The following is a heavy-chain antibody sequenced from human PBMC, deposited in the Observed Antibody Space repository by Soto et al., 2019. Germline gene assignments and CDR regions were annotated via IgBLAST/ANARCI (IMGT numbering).Heavy chain of an antibody. J-gene: IGHJ6*02. V-gene: IGHV1-2*02. D-gene: IGHD2-2*02. CDR1: GYRFTGYG. CDR3: ASTYMGYYYYGMDV. CDR2: IDPKSGAT. Sequence: ASVKVSCKASGYRFTGYGLHWVRQAPGQGLQWMGWIDPKSGATDYAQKFQGRVTMTREMSTNTAYLQWSSLKASDTAMYYCASTYMGYYYYGMDVWGQGTTVTVSS.